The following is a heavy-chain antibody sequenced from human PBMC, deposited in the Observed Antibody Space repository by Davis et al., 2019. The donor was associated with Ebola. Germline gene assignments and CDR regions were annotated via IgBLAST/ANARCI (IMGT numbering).Heavy chain of an antibody. CDR1: GCSFTSYW. CDR2: IYPGDSDT. D-gene: IGHD1-26*01. J-gene: IGHJ5*02. V-gene: IGHV5-51*01. CDR3: ARSSAGWFDP. Sequence: GESLNISCKGSGCSFTSYWIGWVRQMPGKGLEWMGIIYPGDSDTRYSPSFQGQVTIPADNSISTAYLQWSSLKASDTAMYYCARSSAGWFDPWGQGTLVTVSS.